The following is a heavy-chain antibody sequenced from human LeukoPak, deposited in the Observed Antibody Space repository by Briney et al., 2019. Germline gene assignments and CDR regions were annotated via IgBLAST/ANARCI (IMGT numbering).Heavy chain of an antibody. CDR1: VFIFDDYC. CDR2: FNWCGGST. CDR3: ARGSGYYDSSGYSIGI. J-gene: IGHJ3*02. Sequence: GGPLTLFCAACVFIFDDYCVRWLRQAGGGGLECVTGFNWCGGSTGYADSVKGRFTISRANAKNTLYLQMNSLRAEDTAVYYCARGSGYYDSSGYSIGIWGQGTMVTVSS. V-gene: IGHV3-20*04. D-gene: IGHD3-22*01.